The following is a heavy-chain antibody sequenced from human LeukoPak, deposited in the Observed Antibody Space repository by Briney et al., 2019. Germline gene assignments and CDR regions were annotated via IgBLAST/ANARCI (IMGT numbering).Heavy chain of an antibody. CDR3: ARDRGDWLLFYFDY. CDR1: GGSISTSNYY. J-gene: IGHJ4*02. D-gene: IGHD3/OR15-3a*01. CDR2: IFYSGST. V-gene: IGHV4-39*07. Sequence: SETLSLTCTVSGGSISTSNYYWGWIRQPPGKGLEWIGNIFYSGSTYYSPSLRSRVTISLDTSRNQFSLKLNSVTAADTAVYYCARDRGDWLLFYFDYWGQGTLVTVSS.